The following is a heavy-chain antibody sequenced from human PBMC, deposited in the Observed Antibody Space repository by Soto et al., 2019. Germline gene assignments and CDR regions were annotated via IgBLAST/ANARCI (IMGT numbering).Heavy chain of an antibody. Sequence: QVQLVQSGAEVKKPGASVKVSCKASGYNFGNYDLNLVRQATGQGLEWMGWMNPKNGTTSHAPKFQATVILTRATYKNTASMELSGLRPDDTAVYYCARGPSRHIMIAEPDEGWLWLDPWGQGTLVIVSS. CDR3: ARGPSRHIMIAEPDEGWLWLDP. CDR2: MNPKNGTT. D-gene: IGHD2-21*01. J-gene: IGHJ5*02. V-gene: IGHV1-8*02. CDR1: GYNFGNYD.